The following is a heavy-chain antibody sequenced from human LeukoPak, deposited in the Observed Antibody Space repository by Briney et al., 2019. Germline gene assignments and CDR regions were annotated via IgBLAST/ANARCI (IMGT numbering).Heavy chain of an antibody. D-gene: IGHD3/OR15-3a*01. Sequence: PGGSLRLSCAASGFTFNSYWMHWVRQAPGKGLVWVSRINGDGSSTSYADSVKGRFTISRDNAKNTLYLQMNSLRAEDTAVYHCARGFKGTGYSFFDYWGQGTLVTVSS. CDR1: GFTFNSYW. CDR3: ARGFKGTGYSFFDY. J-gene: IGHJ4*02. V-gene: IGHV3-74*01. CDR2: INGDGSST.